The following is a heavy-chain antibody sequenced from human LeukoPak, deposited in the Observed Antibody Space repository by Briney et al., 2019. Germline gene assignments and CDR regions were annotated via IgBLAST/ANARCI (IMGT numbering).Heavy chain of an antibody. CDR3: ARGDGGSGYYYDYYYGMDV. J-gene: IGHJ6*02. CDR1: GFTFSSYG. Sequence: PGGSLRLSCAASGFTFSSYGMHWVRQAPGKGLEWVAVIWYDGSNKYYADSVKGRFTISRDNSKSTLYLQMNSLRAEDTAVYYCARGDGGSGYYYDYYYGMDVWGQGTTVTVSS. V-gene: IGHV3-33*01. CDR2: IWYDGSNK. D-gene: IGHD3-22*01.